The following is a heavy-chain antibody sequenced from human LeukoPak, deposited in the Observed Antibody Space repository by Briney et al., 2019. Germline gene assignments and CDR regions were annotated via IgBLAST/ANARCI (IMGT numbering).Heavy chain of an antibody. CDR2: IYTSGST. V-gene: IGHV4-61*02. CDR1: GGSISSGSYY. CDR3: ARHSYYGSGSYGRYYYYMDV. J-gene: IGHJ6*03. D-gene: IGHD3-10*01. Sequence: PSETLSLTCTVSGGSISSGSYYWSWIRQPAGKGLEWIGRIYTSGSTNYNPSLKSRVTISVDTSKNQFSLKLSSVTAADTAVYYCARHSYYGSGSYGRYYYYMDVWGKGTTVTISS.